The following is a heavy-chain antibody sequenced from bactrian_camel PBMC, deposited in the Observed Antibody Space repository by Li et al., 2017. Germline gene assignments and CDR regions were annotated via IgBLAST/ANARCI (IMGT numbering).Heavy chain of an antibody. CDR1: GFTFSSRA. V-gene: IGHV3S31*01. CDR3: ARGSTSAGYAV. J-gene: IGHJ4*01. Sequence: EVQLVESGGGLVQHGGSRRLSCAASGFTFSSRAVTWVRQAPGKGLEWVSDINAGGGSTYYGPSVKGRFTISRDNAKNTLYLQMNSLKSEDTALYRCARGSTSAGYAVWGQGTQVTVS. D-gene: IGHD1*01. CDR2: INAGGGST.